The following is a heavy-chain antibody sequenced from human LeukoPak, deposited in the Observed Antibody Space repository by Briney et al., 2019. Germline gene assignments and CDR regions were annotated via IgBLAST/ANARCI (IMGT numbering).Heavy chain of an antibody. D-gene: IGHD2-15*01. J-gene: IGHJ4*02. CDR3: ASYRVGEGGRGY. V-gene: IGHV4-30-4*01. CDR1: GGSTSGGEYH. CDR2: IYNSGST. Sequence: SETLSLTCTVSGGSTSGGEYHWSWIRQPPGKGLEWIGYIYNSGSTYYNPSLESRVTISEDTSNNQFSLKVNSVTAADTAVYYCASYRVGEGGRGYWGQGTLVTVSS.